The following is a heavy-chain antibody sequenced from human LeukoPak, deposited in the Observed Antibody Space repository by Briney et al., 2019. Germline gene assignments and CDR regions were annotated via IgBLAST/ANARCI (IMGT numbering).Heavy chain of an antibody. Sequence: SETLSLTCTVSGGSISSSSYHWGWIRQPPGTGLHWIATSWQGASLNSRVTISLDTSKNQFSLRLTSVTAADTAVYYCARVFGSYQEAMDVWGPGITVTVSS. V-gene: IGHV4-39*07. J-gene: IGHJ6*02. CDR1: GGSISSSSYH. D-gene: IGHD3-10*01. CDR2: S. CDR3: ARVFGSYQEAMDV.